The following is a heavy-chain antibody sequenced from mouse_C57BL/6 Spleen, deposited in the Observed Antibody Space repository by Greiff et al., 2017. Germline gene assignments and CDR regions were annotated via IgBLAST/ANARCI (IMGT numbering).Heavy chain of an antibody. CDR2: IYPGSGHP. Sequence: QVQLQQSGPELVKPGASVKISCKASGYSFTSYSIHWVKQRPGHGLEWIGWIYPGSGHPKFNEQFKGKATLTADPSSSPAYMQLSSLTSEYAAVYYSARSGDDEAWFAYWGQGTLVTVSA. CDR3: ARSGDDEAWFAY. D-gene: IGHD3-1*01. V-gene: IGHV1-66*01. J-gene: IGHJ3*01. CDR1: GYSFTSYS.